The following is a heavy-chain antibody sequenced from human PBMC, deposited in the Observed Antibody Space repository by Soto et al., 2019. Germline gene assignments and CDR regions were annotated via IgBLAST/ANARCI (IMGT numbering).Heavy chain of an antibody. CDR1: QFSFSNYW. CDR3: ARSHTADSAFGAFDI. J-gene: IGHJ3*02. Sequence: LVQSGGGLVPPGESLTVSCAPSQFSFSNYWMNWVRQAPGKALEWVANIKKDESETDYVDSVRGRFTIFRDNAKNLLYLQMMILRREDTAVYYCARSHTADSAFGAFDIWGQGTVVTV. V-gene: IGHV3-7*03. CDR2: IKKDESET. D-gene: IGHD2-21*02.